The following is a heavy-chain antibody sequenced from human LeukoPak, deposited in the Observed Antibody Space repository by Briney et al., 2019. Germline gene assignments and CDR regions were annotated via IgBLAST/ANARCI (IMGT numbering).Heavy chain of an antibody. CDR1: GGSISSYY. V-gene: IGHV4-59*01. D-gene: IGHD6-13*01. J-gene: IGHJ4*02. CDR2: IYYSGST. Sequence: SETLSLTCTVSGGSISSYYWSWIRQPPGKGLEWIGYIYYSGSTNYNPSLKSRATISVDTSKNQFSLKLSSVTAADTAVYYCARGRAAAGIMHWGQGTLVTVSS. CDR3: ARGRAAAGIMH.